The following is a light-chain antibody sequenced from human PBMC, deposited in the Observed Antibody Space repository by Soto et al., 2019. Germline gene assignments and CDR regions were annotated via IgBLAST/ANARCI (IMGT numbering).Light chain of an antibody. CDR3: QHYAHNSPIT. Sequence: EIVLTQSPGTLSLSPGERATLPCRASQSVSSRLAWYQQRPGQAPRLLISGASSRATGIPDRFSGSGSGTDFTLTISRLEPEDFALYYCQHYAHNSPITFGQGTRLEI. V-gene: IGKV3-20*01. J-gene: IGKJ5*01. CDR2: GAS. CDR1: QSVSSR.